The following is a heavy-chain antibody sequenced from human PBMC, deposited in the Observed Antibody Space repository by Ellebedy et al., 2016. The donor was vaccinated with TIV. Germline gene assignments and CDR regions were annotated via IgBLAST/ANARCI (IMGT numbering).Heavy chain of an antibody. CDR3: AKPPDFVVVVYYYGMDV. CDR1: GFTFSTSW. D-gene: IGHD2-15*01. CDR2: ISDDGRNI. V-gene: IGHV3-74*01. Sequence: GESLKISXAVSGFTFSTSWMHWVRQAPGKGLVWVSHISDDGRNINYADFVKGRFTISRDNAKNTLFLEMNSLRAEDTAFYYCAKPPDFVVVVYYYGMDVWGQGTTVTVSS. J-gene: IGHJ6*02.